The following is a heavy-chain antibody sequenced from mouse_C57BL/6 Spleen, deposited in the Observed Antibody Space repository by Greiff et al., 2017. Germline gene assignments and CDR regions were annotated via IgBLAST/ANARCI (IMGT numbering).Heavy chain of an antibody. CDR1: GFNIKDYY. CDR3: ASREGYYFDY. V-gene: IGHV14-2*01. Sequence: VQLQQSGAELVKPGASVKLSCTASGFNIKDYYMHWVKQRTEQGLEWIGRIDPEDGETKYAPNFQGKATITADTSSNTAYLQLSSLTSEDTAVDYSASREGYYFDYWGQGTTLTVSS. CDR2: IDPEDGET. J-gene: IGHJ2*01.